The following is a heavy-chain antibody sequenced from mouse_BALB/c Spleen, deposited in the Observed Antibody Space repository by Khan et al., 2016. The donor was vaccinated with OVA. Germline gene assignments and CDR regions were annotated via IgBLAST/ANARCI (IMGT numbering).Heavy chain of an antibody. Sequence: EVQLQQSGPELMKPGASVKISCKASGYSFTSYYIHWVMQSHGKSLEWIGYVDPFSGGTTCNQKFKGKATLTVDKSSSTASILLSNLTSEDSAVYYCTRHGYVAWFTYWGQGTLVTVSA. D-gene: IGHD2-2*01. J-gene: IGHJ3*01. CDR1: GYSFTSYY. CDR2: VDPFSGGT. CDR3: TRHGYVAWFTY. V-gene: IGHV1S135*01.